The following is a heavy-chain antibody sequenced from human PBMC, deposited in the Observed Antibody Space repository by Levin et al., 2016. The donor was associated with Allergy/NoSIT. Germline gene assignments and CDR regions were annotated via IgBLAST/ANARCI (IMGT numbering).Heavy chain of an antibody. V-gene: IGHV1-69*01. CDR3: AVEVVPAATTAGYYYYYMDV. J-gene: IGHJ6*03. CDR2: IIPIFGTA. Sequence: WVRQAPGQGLEWMGGIIPIFGTANYAQKFQGRVTITADESTSTAYMELSSLRSEDTAVYYCAVEVVPAATTAGYYYYYMDVWGKGTTVTVSS. D-gene: IGHD2-2*01.